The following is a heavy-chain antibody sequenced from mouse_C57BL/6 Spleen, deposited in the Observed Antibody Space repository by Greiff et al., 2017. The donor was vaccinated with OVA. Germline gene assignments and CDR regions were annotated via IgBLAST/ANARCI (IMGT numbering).Heavy chain of an antibody. J-gene: IGHJ2*01. CDR1: GYAFSSSW. D-gene: IGHD3-2*02. Sequence: VQLQQSGPELVKPGASVKISCKASGYAFSSSWMNWVKQRPGKGLEWIGRIYPGDGDTNYNGKFKGKATLTADTSSSTAYMQLSSLTSEDSAVYFCARSDSSDLDYWGQGTTLTVSS. CDR2: IYPGDGDT. V-gene: IGHV1-82*01. CDR3: ARSDSSDLDY.